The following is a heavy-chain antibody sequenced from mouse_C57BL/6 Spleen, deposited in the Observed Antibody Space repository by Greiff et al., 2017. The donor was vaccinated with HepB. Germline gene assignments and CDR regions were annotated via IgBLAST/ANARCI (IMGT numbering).Heavy chain of an antibody. CDR1: GFNIKNTY. CDR2: IDPANGNT. CDR3: ARRDDGYYEGYAMDY. V-gene: IGHV14-3*01. J-gene: IGHJ4*01. Sequence: VQLKESVAELVRPGASVKLSCTASGFNIKNTYMHWVKQRPEQGLEWIGRIDPANGNTKYAPKFQGKATITADTSSNTAYLQLSSLTSEDTAIYYCARRDDGYYEGYAMDYWGQGTSVTVSS. D-gene: IGHD2-3*01.